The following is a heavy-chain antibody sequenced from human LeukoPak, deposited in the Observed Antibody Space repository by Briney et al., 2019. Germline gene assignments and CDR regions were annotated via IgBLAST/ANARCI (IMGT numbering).Heavy chain of an antibody. D-gene: IGHD3-22*01. CDR3: VRQPPGVYDTTQNWFDP. CDR2: IAPSDSYT. CDR1: GYSFPSYW. J-gene: IGHJ5*02. Sequence: GESLKISCKVFGYSFPSYWITWVRQVPGKGLEWMGWIAPSDSYTNYNPSFEGHVTMSVEKSITTVYLQWSSLKASDTAMYYCVRQPPGVYDTTQNWFDPWGQGTLVTVSS. V-gene: IGHV5-10-1*01.